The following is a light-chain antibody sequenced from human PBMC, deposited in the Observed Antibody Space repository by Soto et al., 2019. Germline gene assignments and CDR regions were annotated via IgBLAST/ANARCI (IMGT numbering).Light chain of an antibody. CDR2: CTS. CDR3: QQYHSIPLT. CDR1: QSVLYSSTNKNY. Sequence: DIVMTQSPDSLTVSLGERATINCKSSQSVLYSSTNKNYLAWYQQTPGQPPKLLIYCTSTRESVVPHRSSGSGSGTDFTLTNTTLQTDDGAVYYCQQYHSIPLTFGGGTKVVIK. V-gene: IGKV4-1*01. J-gene: IGKJ4*01.